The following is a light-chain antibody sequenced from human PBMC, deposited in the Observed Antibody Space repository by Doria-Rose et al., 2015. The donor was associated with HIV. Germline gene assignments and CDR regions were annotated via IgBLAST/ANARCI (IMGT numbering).Light chain of an antibody. CDR2: EVN. CDR3: CSYAGTPLV. Sequence: QSALTQPASVSGSPGQSITISCTGTSNDVGSYTLVSWYQQHPGKAPKLMIYEVNKRPSGGSYRFSGSKSGNTASLTISGLQAEDEADYYCCSYAGTPLVFGSGTKVTGL. CDR1: SNDVGSYTL. J-gene: IGLJ1*01. V-gene: IGLV2-23*02.